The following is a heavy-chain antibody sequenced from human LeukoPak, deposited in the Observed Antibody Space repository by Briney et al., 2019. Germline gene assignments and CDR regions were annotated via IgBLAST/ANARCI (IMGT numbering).Heavy chain of an antibody. D-gene: IGHD1-26*01. V-gene: IGHV3-30*18. CDR3: AKDLIYCSGSYPSCDYYYYYGMDV. J-gene: IGHJ6*02. Sequence: GGSLRLSGAASGFTFSSYGMHWVLQAPGKGLEWVAVISYDGSNKYYADSVKGRFTISRDNSKNTLYLQMNSLRAEDTAVYYCAKDLIYCSGSYPSCDYYYYYGMDVWGQGTTVTVSS. CDR2: ISYDGSNK. CDR1: GFTFSSYG.